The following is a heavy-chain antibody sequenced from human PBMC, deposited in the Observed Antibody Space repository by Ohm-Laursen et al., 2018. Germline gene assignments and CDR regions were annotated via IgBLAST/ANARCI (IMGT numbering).Heavy chain of an antibody. CDR1: GGSISNYY. D-gene: IGHD1-1*01. CDR2: MYYSGIT. CDR3: ATILPGTWYAFDM. J-gene: IGHJ3*02. Sequence: GTLSLTCTVSGGSISNYYWSWIRQPPGKGLEWIGYMYYSGITYYNPSLKSRVTMSIDTSKNQVSLKLNSVTAVDTAMYYCATILPGTWYAFDMWGQGTMVTVSS. V-gene: IGHV4-59*04.